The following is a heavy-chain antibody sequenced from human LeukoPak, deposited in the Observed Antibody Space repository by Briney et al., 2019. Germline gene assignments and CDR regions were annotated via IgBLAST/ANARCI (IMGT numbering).Heavy chain of an antibody. CDR2: IYYSGST. CDR1: GGSISSYY. CDR3: ARQGTTYYYDSSGYPDWYFDL. V-gene: IGHV4-59*01. D-gene: IGHD3-22*01. J-gene: IGHJ2*01. Sequence: SETLSLTCTVSGGSISSYYWSWIRQPPGKGLEWIGYIYYSGSTNYNPSLKSRVTISVDTSKNQFSLKLSSVTAADTAVYYCARQGTTYYYDSSGYPDWYFDLWGRGTLVTVSS.